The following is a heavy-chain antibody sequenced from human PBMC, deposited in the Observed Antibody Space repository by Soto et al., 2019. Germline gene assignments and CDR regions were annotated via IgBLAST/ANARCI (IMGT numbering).Heavy chain of an antibody. V-gene: IGHV2-5*02. CDR2: IYWDDAK. Sequence: QITLKESGPTLVKPTQTLTLTCTFSGFSLSTSGVGVGWIRQPPGKALGWLALIYWDDAKHYSPSLKSRPTITNDTSKNQVGPIMPNMDPVDTAKYYCEHKGGGDRILDYWGQGTLVTVSS. D-gene: IGHD3-16*01. J-gene: IGHJ4*02. CDR1: GFSLSTSGVG. CDR3: EHKGGGDRILDY.